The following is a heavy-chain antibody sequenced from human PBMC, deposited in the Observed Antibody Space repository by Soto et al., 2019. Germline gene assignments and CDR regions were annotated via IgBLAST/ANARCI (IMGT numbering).Heavy chain of an antibody. J-gene: IGHJ4*02. CDR1: GYTFTSYA. D-gene: IGHD2-21*02. V-gene: IGHV1-3*05. Sequence: QVQLVQSGAEEKKPGASVKVSCKASGYTFTSYAMHWVRQAPGQRLEWMGWINVGNGNTKYSQKFQGRVTITRATSASTAYMELSSLRSEDTAVYYCARSIVVVTALDYWGQGTLVTVSS. CDR3: ARSIVVVTALDY. CDR2: INVGNGNT.